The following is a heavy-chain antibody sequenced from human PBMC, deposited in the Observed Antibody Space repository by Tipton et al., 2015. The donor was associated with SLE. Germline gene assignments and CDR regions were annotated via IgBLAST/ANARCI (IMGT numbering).Heavy chain of an antibody. D-gene: IGHD3-10*01. CDR3: TRVDTCPITMVQSYPI. V-gene: IGHV3-23*01. CDR2: ISGSGGST. Sequence: GSLRLSCAASGFTFSNYDMSWVRQAPRKGLEWVSAISGSGGSTYYADSVKGRFTISRDNSKKTLYMQMNSLRAEDTAVYYCTRVDTCPITMVQSYPIWGQGTKVTVSS. CDR1: GFTFSNYD. J-gene: IGHJ3*02.